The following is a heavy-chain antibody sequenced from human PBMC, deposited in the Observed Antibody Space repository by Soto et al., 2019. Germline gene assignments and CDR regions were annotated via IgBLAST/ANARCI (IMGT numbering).Heavy chain of an antibody. CDR2: IIPIVGTG. D-gene: IGHD2-2*01. CDR3: ARVVILVPTASTHYYYHMDV. Sequence: QVQLVQSGAEVRKPGSSVTVSCKAYGGTFSNYAISWVRQAPGQGLEWMGGIIPIVGTGSYAQKFQGRVTITADEPTTTAYMELSSLRFEDTAVYYCARVVILVPTASTHYYYHMDVWGPGTTVTVSS. J-gene: IGHJ6*02. V-gene: IGHV1-69*01. CDR1: GGTFSNYA.